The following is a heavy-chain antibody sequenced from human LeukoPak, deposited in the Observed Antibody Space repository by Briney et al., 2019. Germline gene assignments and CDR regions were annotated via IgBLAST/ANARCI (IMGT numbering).Heavy chain of an antibody. V-gene: IGHV3-23*01. CDR1: GFTFSSYA. D-gene: IGHD5-18*01. Sequence: GGSLRLSCAASGFTFSSYAMSWVCQAPGKGLEWVSAISGSGGSTYYADSVKGRFTISRDNSKNTLYLQMNSLRAEDTAVYYCAIEMGYSYGSDYWGQGTLVTVSS. CDR2: ISGSGGST. CDR3: AIEMGYSYGSDY. J-gene: IGHJ4*02.